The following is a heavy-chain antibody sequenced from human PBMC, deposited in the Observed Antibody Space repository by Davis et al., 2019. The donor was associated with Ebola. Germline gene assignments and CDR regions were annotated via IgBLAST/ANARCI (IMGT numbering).Heavy chain of an antibody. CDR3: ARDGWGGYSGYDWVHYYYGMDV. Sequence: AASVKVSCKASGYTFTSYYMHWVRQAPGQGLEWMGIINPSGGSTSYAQKFQGWVTMTRDTSISTAYMELSRLRSDDTAVYYCARDGWGGYSGYDWVHYYYGMDVWGQGTTVTVSS. D-gene: IGHD5-12*01. V-gene: IGHV1-46*01. CDR1: GYTFTSYY. J-gene: IGHJ6*02. CDR2: INPSGGST.